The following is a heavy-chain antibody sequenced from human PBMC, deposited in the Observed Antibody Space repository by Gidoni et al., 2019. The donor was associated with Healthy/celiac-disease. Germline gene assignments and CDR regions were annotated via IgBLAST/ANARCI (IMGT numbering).Heavy chain of an antibody. CDR3: AREGASRAYYYYYGMDV. J-gene: IGHJ6*02. CDR2: ISYDGSNK. V-gene: IGHV3-30-3*01. Sequence: QVQLVESGGGVVPPWRSLRLSCAASGFTFSSYAMHWVRQAPGKGLEWVAVISYDGSNKYYAESVKGRFTISRDNYKNTLYLQMNSLRAEDTAVYYCAREGASRAYYYYYGMDVWGQGTTVTVSS. CDR1: GFTFSSYA.